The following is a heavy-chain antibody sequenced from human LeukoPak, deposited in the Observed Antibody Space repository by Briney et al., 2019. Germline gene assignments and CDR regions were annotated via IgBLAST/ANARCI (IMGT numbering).Heavy chain of an antibody. J-gene: IGHJ3*02. CDR2: IYYSGST. D-gene: IGHD6-19*01. V-gene: IGHV4-59*01. Sequence: SETLSLTCTVSGGSISSYYWSWIRQPPGKGLEWIGYIYYSGSTNYNPSLKSRVTISVDTSKNRFSLKLSSVTAADTAVYYCASRTVAGAFDIWGQGTMVTVSS. CDR1: GGSISSYY. CDR3: ASRTVAGAFDI.